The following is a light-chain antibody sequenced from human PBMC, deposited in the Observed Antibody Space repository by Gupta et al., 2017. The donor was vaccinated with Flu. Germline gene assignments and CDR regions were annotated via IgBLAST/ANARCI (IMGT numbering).Light chain of an antibody. J-gene: IGLJ3*02. Sequence: NFLLTQPHSVSGSPEKTITLSCTRSSGSIDSNYVQWYQQRPGSPPTTVIYEDKQRPSGVPDRFSGSIDTSSNSAYLTISGLKTEDEADYYCQSYDGSAWVFGGGTTLTVL. V-gene: IGLV6-57*01. CDR1: SGSIDSNY. CDR2: EDK. CDR3: QSYDGSAWV.